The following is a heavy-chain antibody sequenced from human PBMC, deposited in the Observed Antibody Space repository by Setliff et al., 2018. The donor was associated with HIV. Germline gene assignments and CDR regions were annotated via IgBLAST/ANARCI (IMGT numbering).Heavy chain of an antibody. V-gene: IGHV3-11*04. CDR1: GFTFSDYY. CDR2: ISSSGTTT. CDR3: TRHSTDPWSLLDY. Sequence: SCAASGFTFSDYYMSWVRQAPGKGLEWLSYISSSGTTTYYADSVKGRFTISRDNAKNSLYLQMNSLRAEDTAVYYCTRHSTDPWSLLDYWGQGTLVTVSS. D-gene: IGHD4-4*01. J-gene: IGHJ4*02.